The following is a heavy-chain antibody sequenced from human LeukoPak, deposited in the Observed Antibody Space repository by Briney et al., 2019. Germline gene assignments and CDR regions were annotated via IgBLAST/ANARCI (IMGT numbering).Heavy chain of an antibody. D-gene: IGHD3-16*01. V-gene: IGHV3-15*01. CDR2: IRNKPDGGVT. CDR3: TSANGGV. J-gene: IGHJ6*02. CDR1: GFTFSNAW. Sequence: GGCLRLSCAASGFTFSNAWMSWVRQAPGKGLEYISRIRNKPDGGVTDYTVKGRFTISRDDSKSTLYLQMNGLTTEDTAVYYCTSANGGVWGQGTAVTVSS.